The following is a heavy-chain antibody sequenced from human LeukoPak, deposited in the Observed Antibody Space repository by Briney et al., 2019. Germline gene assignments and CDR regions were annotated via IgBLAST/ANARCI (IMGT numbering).Heavy chain of an antibody. CDR2: ITASGGNT. V-gene: IGHV3-23*01. CDR1: GFTFSSYA. J-gene: IGHJ4*02. Sequence: PVGSLRLSCVASGFTFSSYAMGWVRQAPGKGLEWVSAITASGGNTYYADSVKGRFTISRDNSKNTLYLQVNSLRAEDTAVYYCAKGNGYSYGRYYFDYWGQGTLVTVSS. CDR3: AKGNGYSYGRYYFDY. D-gene: IGHD5-18*01.